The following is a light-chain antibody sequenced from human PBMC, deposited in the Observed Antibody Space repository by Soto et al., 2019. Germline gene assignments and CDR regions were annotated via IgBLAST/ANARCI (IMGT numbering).Light chain of an antibody. CDR3: QQSYSTLGT. CDR1: QSISRY. V-gene: IGKV1-39*01. J-gene: IGKJ1*01. Sequence: DIQMTQSPSSLSASVGDSVTISCRASQSISRYLNWYQQKPGKAPKLLIYAASSLQSGVPSRFSGSGSGTDFTLTISSLQPEEFATYYCQQSYSTLGTFGQGTKVDVK. CDR2: AAS.